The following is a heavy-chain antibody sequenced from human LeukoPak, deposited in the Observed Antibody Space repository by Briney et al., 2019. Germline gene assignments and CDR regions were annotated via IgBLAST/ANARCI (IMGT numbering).Heavy chain of an antibody. V-gene: IGHV1-2*02. D-gene: IGHD2-2*01. CDR3: ARETRKYCSSTSCYPDY. CDR1: GYTFTGYY. J-gene: IGHJ4*02. CDR2: INPNSGGT. Sequence: ASVKVSCKASGYTFTGYYMHWVRQAPGQGLEWMGWINPNSGGTNYAQKFQGRVTMTRDTSISTAYMELSRLRSDDTAVYYCARETRKYCSSTSCYPDYWGQGTPVTVSS.